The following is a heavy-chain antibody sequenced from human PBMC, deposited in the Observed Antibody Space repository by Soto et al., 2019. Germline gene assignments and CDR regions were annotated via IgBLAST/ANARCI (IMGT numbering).Heavy chain of an antibody. D-gene: IGHD2-15*01. J-gene: IGHJ6*02. CDR1: GITFSNYE. CDR2: ISSSGGTR. V-gene: IGHV3-48*03. Sequence: PGGSLRLSCAASGITFSNYEMNWVRQAPGKGLEWVSYISSSGGTRYYAGSVKGRFTISRDNAKSSLYLQMNSLRAEDTAVYYCARYCSGGTCYDGNMDVWGQGTTVTVS. CDR3: ARYCSGGTCYDGNMDV.